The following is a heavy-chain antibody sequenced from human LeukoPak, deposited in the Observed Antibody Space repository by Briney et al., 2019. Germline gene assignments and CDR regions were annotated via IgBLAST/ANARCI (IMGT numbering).Heavy chain of an antibody. CDR1: GYTFTSYD. CDR2: MNPNSGGT. V-gene: IGHV1-2*02. D-gene: IGHD6-6*01. J-gene: IGHJ6*02. CDR3: ARGEVSSWYYYGMDV. Sequence: ASVKVSCKASGYTFTSYDINWVRQATGQGLEWMGWMNPNSGGTNYAQKFQGRVTMTRDTSISTAYMELSRLRSDDTAVYYCARGEVSSWYYYGMDVWGQGTTVTVSS.